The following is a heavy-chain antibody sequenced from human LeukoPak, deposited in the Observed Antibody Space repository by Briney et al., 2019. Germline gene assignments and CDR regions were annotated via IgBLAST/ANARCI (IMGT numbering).Heavy chain of an antibody. Sequence: GGSLRLSCAASGFTFSNYSMTWVRQAPGKGLEWVSSISYTVSNTYNADAVKGRFTISGDNSKNTLYLQMNSMRADDTAIYYCATGTVRFLEWSQRGYFDYWGQGILVTVSS. CDR2: ISYTVSNT. D-gene: IGHD3-3*01. CDR1: GFTFSNYS. V-gene: IGHV3-23*01. CDR3: ATGTVRFLEWSQRGYFDY. J-gene: IGHJ4*02.